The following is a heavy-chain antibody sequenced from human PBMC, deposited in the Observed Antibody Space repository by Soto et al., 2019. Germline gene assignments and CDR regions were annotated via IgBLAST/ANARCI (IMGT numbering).Heavy chain of an antibody. V-gene: IGHV4-34*02. CDR3: ARTDIVTTNWFDH. CDR1: GESFIGYY. J-gene: IGHJ5*02. D-gene: IGHD5-12*01. Sequence: QVHLQQWGAGLLKPSETLSLTCAVYGESFIGYYWTWIRQPPGKGLEWIDEINHRGSTNYNPALKSRVTISIDTSKNQYSLKLTSVTAADTSVYYCARTDIVTTNWFDHWGQGTLVTVSS. CDR2: INHRGST.